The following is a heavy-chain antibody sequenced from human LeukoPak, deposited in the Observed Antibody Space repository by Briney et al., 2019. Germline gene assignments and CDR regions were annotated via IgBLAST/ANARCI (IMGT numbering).Heavy chain of an antibody. CDR2: INWNCGST. D-gene: IGHD5-12*01. Sequence: GGSLRLSCAASGFTFDDYGMSWVRQAPGKGLEWVSGINWNCGSTAYADSVKGRFTISRDNANNSLYLQMNSLRAEVRALYYCARAVGGSYSGYDYGDYWGQGTLVTVSS. V-gene: IGHV3-20*04. J-gene: IGHJ4*02. CDR3: ARAVGGSYSGYDYGDY. CDR1: GFTFDDYG.